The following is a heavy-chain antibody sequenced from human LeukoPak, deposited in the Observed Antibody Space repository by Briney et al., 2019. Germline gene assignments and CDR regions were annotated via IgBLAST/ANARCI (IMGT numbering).Heavy chain of an antibody. Sequence: PGGSLRLSCAASGFTFSSYGMHWVRQVTGKGLEWVSAIGTGDDTYYLGSVKGRFTISRENAKNVLYLQMSSLRAEDTAVYYCAREIRETVVTRHYYYGIDVWGQGTTVTVSS. CDR2: IGTGDDT. CDR3: AREIRETVVTRHYYYGIDV. D-gene: IGHD2-15*01. V-gene: IGHV3-13*01. J-gene: IGHJ6*02. CDR1: GFTFSSYG.